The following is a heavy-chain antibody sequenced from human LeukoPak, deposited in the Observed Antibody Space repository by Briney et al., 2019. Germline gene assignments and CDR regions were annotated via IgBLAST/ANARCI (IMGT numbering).Heavy chain of an antibody. CDR1: GFTFSSYG. CDR3: ARDPVTDYYYDSSGSFDY. CDR2: IWYDGSNK. V-gene: IGHV3-33*01. J-gene: IGHJ4*02. Sequence: PGGSLRLYCAASGFTFSSYGMHWVRQAPGKGLEWVAVIWYDGSNKYYADSVKGRFTISRDNSKNTLYLQMNSLRAEDTAVYYCARDPVTDYYYDSSGSFDYWGQGTLVTVSS. D-gene: IGHD3-22*01.